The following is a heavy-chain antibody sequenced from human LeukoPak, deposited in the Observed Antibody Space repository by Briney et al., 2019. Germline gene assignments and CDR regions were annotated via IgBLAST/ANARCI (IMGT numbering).Heavy chain of an antibody. V-gene: IGHV4-59*01. J-gene: IGHJ4*02. CDR1: GGSISSYY. CDR2: IYSTGST. Sequence: SETLSLTCTVSGGSISSYYWSWIRQSPGKGLEWIGYIYSTGSTNYNPSLKSRVTMSVDPSMIQFSLKLSSVTAADTAVYYCARGFYSPHYWGQGTLVSVSS. CDR3: ARGFYSPHY. D-gene: IGHD4-11*01.